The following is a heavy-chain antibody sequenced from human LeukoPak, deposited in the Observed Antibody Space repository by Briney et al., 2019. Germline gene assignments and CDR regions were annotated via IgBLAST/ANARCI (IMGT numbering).Heavy chain of an antibody. CDR3: TADLRGDYAPSLAS. CDR1: GFTVSSNY. J-gene: IGHJ4*02. Sequence: GGSLRLSCAASGFTVSSNYMSWVRQAPGKGLEWVGRFKSKTDGGTTDYAAPVKGRFTISRDDSESTLYLQMNSLKTEDTALYYCTADLRGDYAPSLASWGQGTLVTVSS. D-gene: IGHD4-17*01. V-gene: IGHV3-15*01. CDR2: FKSKTDGGTT.